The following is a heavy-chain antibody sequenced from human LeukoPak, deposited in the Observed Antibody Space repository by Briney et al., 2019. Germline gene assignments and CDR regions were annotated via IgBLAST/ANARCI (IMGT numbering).Heavy chain of an antibody. V-gene: IGHV1-8*03. CDR2: MNPNSGNT. J-gene: IGHJ4*02. CDR1: GGTFSSYA. D-gene: IGHD2-8*01. CDR3: ARAPNHCTNGVCYTRRVDY. Sequence: ASVKVSCKASGGTFSSYAISWVRQATGQGLEWMGWMNPNSGNTGYAQKFQGRVTITRNTSISTAYMELSSLRSEDTAVYYCARAPNHCTNGVCYTRRVDYWGQGTLVTVSS.